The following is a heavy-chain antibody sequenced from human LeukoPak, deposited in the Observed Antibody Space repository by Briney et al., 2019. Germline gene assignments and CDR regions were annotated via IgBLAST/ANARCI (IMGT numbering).Heavy chain of an antibody. CDR3: AKEGIFYDSSGLFDY. D-gene: IGHD3-22*01. V-gene: IGHV3-30*02. J-gene: IGHJ4*02. CDR2: IRYDGSNK. Sequence: SGRSLRLSCAASGFTFSSYGMHWVRQAPGKGLEWVAFIRYDGSNKYYADSVKGRFTISRDNSKNTLYLQMNSLRAEDTAVYYCAKEGIFYDSSGLFDYWGQGTLVTVSS. CDR1: GFTFSSYG.